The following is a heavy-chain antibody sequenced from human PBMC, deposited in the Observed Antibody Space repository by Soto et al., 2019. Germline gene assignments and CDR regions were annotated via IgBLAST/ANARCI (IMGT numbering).Heavy chain of an antibody. CDR3: ARGGADDFWSGYCGWFDP. V-gene: IGHV1-2*04. D-gene: IGHD3-3*01. CDR1: GYTFTGYY. CDR2: INPNSGGT. Sequence: ASVKVSCKASGYTFTGYYMHWVRQAPGQGLEWMGWINPNSGGTNYAQKFQGWVTMTRETSISTVYMELSRLRSDDTAVYYCARGGADDFWSGYCGWFDPWGQGTLVTVSS. J-gene: IGHJ5*02.